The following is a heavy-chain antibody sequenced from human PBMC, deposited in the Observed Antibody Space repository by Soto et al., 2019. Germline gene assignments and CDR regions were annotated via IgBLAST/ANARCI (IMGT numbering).Heavy chain of an antibody. Sequence: ASVKVSCKASGGTFSSYAISWVRQAPGQGLEWMGGIIPNNGTTNYAQKLQGRVTMTTDTSTSTAYMELRSLRPDDTAVYYCAREGVYCSGGSCYISYTRMAFDIWGQGTMVTVSS. D-gene: IGHD2-15*01. J-gene: IGHJ3*02. V-gene: IGHV1-18*01. CDR3: AREGVYCSGGSCYISYTRMAFDI. CDR1: GGTFSSYA. CDR2: IIPNNGTT.